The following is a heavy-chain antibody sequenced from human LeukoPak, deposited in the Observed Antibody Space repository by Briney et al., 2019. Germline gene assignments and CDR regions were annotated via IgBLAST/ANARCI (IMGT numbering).Heavy chain of an antibody. V-gene: IGHV1-8*01. CDR2: MNPNSGNT. CDR1: GYTFTSYD. Sequence: ASVKVSCKASGYTFTSYDINWVRQATGQGLEWMGWMNPNSGNTGYAQKFQGRVTMTRITSISTAYMELSSLRSEDTAVYYCARGGPSPLLRFLEWLPLTVYYFDSWGKEPLVTVPS. J-gene: IGHJ4*02. CDR3: ARGGPSPLLRFLEWLPLTVYYFDS. D-gene: IGHD3-3*01.